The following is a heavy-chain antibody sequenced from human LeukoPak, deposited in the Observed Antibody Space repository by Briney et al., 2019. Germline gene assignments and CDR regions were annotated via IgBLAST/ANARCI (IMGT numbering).Heavy chain of an antibody. CDR1: GFTFSSYS. CDR3: ARDATYGSGSYPLGY. V-gene: IGHV3-21*01. Sequence: GGSLRLSCAASGFTFSSYSMNWVRQAPGKGLEWVSSISSSSYIYYADSVKGRFTISRDNAKNSLYLQMNSLRAEDTAVYYCARDATYGSGSYPLGYWGQGTLVTVSS. D-gene: IGHD3-10*01. J-gene: IGHJ4*02. CDR2: ISSSSYI.